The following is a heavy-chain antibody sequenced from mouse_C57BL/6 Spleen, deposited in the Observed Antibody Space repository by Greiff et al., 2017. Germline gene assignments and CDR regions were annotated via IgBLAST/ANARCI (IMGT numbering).Heavy chain of an antibody. J-gene: IGHJ4*01. CDR3: ARPDYDLYYAMDY. V-gene: IGHV14-2*01. Sequence: VHVKQSGAELVKPGASVKLSCTASGFNIKDYYMHWVKQRTEQGLEWIGRIDPEDGETKYAPKFQGKATITADTSSNTAYLQLSSLTSEDTAVYYCARPDYDLYYAMDYWGQGTSVTVSS. D-gene: IGHD2-4*01. CDR2: IDPEDGET. CDR1: GFNIKDYY.